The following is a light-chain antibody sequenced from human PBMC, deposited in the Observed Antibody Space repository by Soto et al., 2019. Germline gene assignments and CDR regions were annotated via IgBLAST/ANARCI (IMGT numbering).Light chain of an antibody. CDR2: DAS. J-gene: IGKJ5*01. CDR1: QNINNY. V-gene: IGKV1-33*01. CDR3: QQYENLPT. Sequence: DIEMTQSPSYLAAYVGSLFTIACQASQNINNYLNWYQQKPGRAPKRRIYDASNLEAGVPSRFRGSGSGTDFTFTISRLQPEDIATYYCQQYENLPTFAQGTRLEI.